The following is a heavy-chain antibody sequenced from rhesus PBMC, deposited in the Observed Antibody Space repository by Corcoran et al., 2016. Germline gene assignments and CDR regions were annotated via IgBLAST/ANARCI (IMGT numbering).Heavy chain of an antibody. CDR3: ETQVGSSDY. V-gene: IGHV1-138*01. J-gene: IGHJ4*01. D-gene: IGHD2-15*01. CDR2: INPKTGGT. Sequence: QVQLVQSGAEVKKPGSSVKVSCKASGYTFTDYYIHWVRQAPGQGLECMGQINPKTGGTNYIQKFQGRVTTTRDTSTSTAYMELSSLRSEDTAVYYCETQVGSSDYWGQGVLVTVSS. CDR1: GYTFTDYY.